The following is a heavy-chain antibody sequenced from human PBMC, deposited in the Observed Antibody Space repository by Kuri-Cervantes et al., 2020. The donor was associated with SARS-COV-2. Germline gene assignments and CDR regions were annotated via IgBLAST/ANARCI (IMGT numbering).Heavy chain of an antibody. CDR1: GFTFSSYW. D-gene: IGHD2-2*02. J-gene: IGHJ6*03. Sequence: GGSLRLSCAASGFTFSSYWMSWVRQAPGKGLEWVSAISGSGGSTYYADSVKGRFTISRDNSKNTLYLQMNSLRAEDTAVYYCAKLPVRYQLLYGYYYYMDVWGKGTTVTVSS. CDR3: AKLPVRYQLLYGYYYYMDV. CDR2: ISGSGGST. V-gene: IGHV3-23*01.